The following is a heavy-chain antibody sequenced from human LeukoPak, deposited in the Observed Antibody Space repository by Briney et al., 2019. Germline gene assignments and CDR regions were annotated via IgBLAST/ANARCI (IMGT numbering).Heavy chain of an antibody. CDR3: AKVVIGYCSSTSCYSGGNWFDP. Sequence: GGSLRLSCAASGFTFSSYAMSWVRQAPGKGLEWVSAISGSGGSTYYADSVKGRFTISRDNSKNTLYLQMNSLRAEDTAVYYCAKVVIGYCSSTSCYSGGNWFDPWGQGTLVTVSS. J-gene: IGHJ5*02. V-gene: IGHV3-23*01. CDR1: GFTFSSYA. D-gene: IGHD2-2*01. CDR2: ISGSGGST.